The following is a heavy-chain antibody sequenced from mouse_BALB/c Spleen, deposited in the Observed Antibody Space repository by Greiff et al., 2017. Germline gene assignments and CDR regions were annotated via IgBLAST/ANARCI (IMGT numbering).Heavy chain of an antibody. J-gene: IGHJ3*01. CDR2: ISYSGST. Sequence: EVHLVESGPSLVKPSQSLSLSCSASGYSITSGYWNWIRKFPGNKLEYMGYISYSGSTYYNPSLKSRISITRDTSKNQYYLQLNSVTTEDTATYYCASRSTMITTGFAYWGQGTLVTVSA. D-gene: IGHD2-4*01. CDR3: ASRSTMITTGFAY. CDR1: GYSITSGY. V-gene: IGHV3-8*02.